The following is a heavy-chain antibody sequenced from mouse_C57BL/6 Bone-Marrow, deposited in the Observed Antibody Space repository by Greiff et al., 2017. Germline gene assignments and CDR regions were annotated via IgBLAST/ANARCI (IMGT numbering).Heavy chain of an antibody. V-gene: IGHV1-19*01. CDR3: ASRSPYYFDY. J-gene: IGHJ2*01. CDR2: INPYNGGT. Sequence: EVQLQQSGPVLVKPGASVKMSCKASGYTFTDYYMNWVKQSHGKSLEWIGVINPYNGGTSYNQKFKGKATLTVDKSSSTAYMELNSLTSEDSAVYYCASRSPYYFDYWGQGTTLTVSS. CDR1: GYTFTDYY.